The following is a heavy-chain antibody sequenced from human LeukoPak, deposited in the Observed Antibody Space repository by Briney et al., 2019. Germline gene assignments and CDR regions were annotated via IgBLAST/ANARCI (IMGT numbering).Heavy chain of an antibody. V-gene: IGHV3-30*02. Sequence: GGSLRLSCAASGFTFSSYGMHWVRQAPGKGLEWVAFIRYDGSNKYYADSVKGRFTISRDNSKNTLYLQMNSLRAEDTAVYYCAKDLIVAVTTDDAGFDYWGQGTLVTVPS. CDR1: GFTFSSYG. CDR2: IRYDGSNK. CDR3: AKDLIVAVTTDDAGFDY. J-gene: IGHJ4*02. D-gene: IGHD4-17*01.